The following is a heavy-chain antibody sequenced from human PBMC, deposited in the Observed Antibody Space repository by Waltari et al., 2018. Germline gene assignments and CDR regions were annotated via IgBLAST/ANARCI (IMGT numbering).Heavy chain of an antibody. J-gene: IGHJ3*02. CDR1: GYSISSGYY. V-gene: IGHV4-38-2*02. D-gene: IGHD2-15*01. CDR3: ARVEVVTASAFDI. Sequence: QVQLQESGPGLVKPSETLSLTCTVSGYSISSGYYWGWIRQPPGKGLEWIGSIYHSGSTYYNPSLKSRVTISVDTSKNQFSLKLSSVTAADTAVYYCARVEVVTASAFDIWGQGTMVTVSS. CDR2: IYHSGST.